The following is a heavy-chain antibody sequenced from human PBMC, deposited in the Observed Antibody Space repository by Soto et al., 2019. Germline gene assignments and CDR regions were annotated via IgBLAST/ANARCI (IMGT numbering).Heavy chain of an antibody. CDR1: GYTLSEVS. CDR2: FDPENDET. D-gene: IGHD2-2*01. J-gene: IGHJ5*02. CDR3: AIAAYCSGATCYSGYNWFDP. V-gene: IGHV1-24*01. Sequence: QVQLVQSGAVVRKPGASVTVSCKVSGYTLSEVSIHWVRQTPGKGLEWMGGFDPENDETSYAQKFQGGVTLTEDTSTDTAYLELGSLRSKDTAIYYCAIAAYCSGATCYSGYNWFDPWGQGTQVTVSS.